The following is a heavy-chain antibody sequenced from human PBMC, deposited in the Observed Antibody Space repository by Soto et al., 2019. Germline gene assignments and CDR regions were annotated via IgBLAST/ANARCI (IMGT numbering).Heavy chain of an antibody. D-gene: IGHD2-2*01. CDR2: TSVTGAM. CDR1: GEAVGSGQSY. V-gene: IGHV4-61*01. J-gene: IGHJ6*02. Sequence: QVQLQESGPGLVKPSETLSLVCFVSGEAVGSGQSYWNWIRQAPGKGLEWIGHTSVTGAMKYSASLKSRVTLSVDTSKNHISLTLTSVTAADSATYFCARGRADIAASSLGRRMDVWCQGTTVTVAS. CDR3: ARGRADIAASSLGRRMDV.